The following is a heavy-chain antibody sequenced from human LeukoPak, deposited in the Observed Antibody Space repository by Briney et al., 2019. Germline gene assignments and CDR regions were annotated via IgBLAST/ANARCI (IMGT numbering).Heavy chain of an antibody. D-gene: IGHD3-9*01. CDR3: AREGAEYDILTGYYRYYYYMDV. CDR2: INWNGGSP. Sequence: TGGSLRLSCAASGFTFDEYGMSWVRQAPGKGLEWVSGINWNGGSPGYADSVKGRFTISRDNAKNSLYLQMNSLRAEDTALYYCAREGAEYDILTGYYRYYYYMDVWGKGTTVTVSS. CDR1: GFTFDEYG. V-gene: IGHV3-20*04. J-gene: IGHJ6*03.